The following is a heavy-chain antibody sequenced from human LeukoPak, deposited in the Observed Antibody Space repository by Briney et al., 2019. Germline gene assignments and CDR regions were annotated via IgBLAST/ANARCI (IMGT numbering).Heavy chain of an antibody. J-gene: IGHJ4*02. D-gene: IGHD3-22*01. V-gene: IGHV4-34*01. Sequence: PSETLSLTCAVYGGSFSGYYWSWIRQPPGKGLEWIGEINHSGSTNYNPSLKSRVTISVDTSKNQFSLKLSSVTAADTAVYYCAKPVIAPTLIRYWGQGTLVTVSS. CDR1: GGSFSGYY. CDR2: INHSGST. CDR3: AKPVIAPTLIRY.